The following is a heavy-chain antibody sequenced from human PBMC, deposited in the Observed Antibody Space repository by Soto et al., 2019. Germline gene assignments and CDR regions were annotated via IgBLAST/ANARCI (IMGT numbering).Heavy chain of an antibody. J-gene: IGHJ6*03. D-gene: IGHD2-21*01. CDR3: ANDPYCGSAPACRSSDA. CDR2: ISAYNGNT. CDR1: GDGFASTG. V-gene: IGHV1-18*04. Sequence: APATVSCETCGDGFASTGLSSVHQSPRHGLEWMGWISAYNGNTLYAQKFKGRVTMTTDTSTSTAHMELGSVRSDDTAVYYGANDPYCGSAPACRSSDAWGKGTTVTV.